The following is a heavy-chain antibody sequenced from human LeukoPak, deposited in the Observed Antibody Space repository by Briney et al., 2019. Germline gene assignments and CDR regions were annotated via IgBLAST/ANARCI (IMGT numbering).Heavy chain of an antibody. Sequence: GGSLRLSCSASGFTFSRFWMSWVRQAPGKGLEYVALIKQGGSEIFHMDSVRGRFTISRDDATNSLYLQMNSLRVEDTALYYCARDRESESDSEGDYWGQGTLVTVSS. CDR1: GFTFSRFW. D-gene: IGHD4-11*01. J-gene: IGHJ4*02. CDR2: IKQGGSEI. V-gene: IGHV3-7*01. CDR3: ARDRESESDSEGDY.